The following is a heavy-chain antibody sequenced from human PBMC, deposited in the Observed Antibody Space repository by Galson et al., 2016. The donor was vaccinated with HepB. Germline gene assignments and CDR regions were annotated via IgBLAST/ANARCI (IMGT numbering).Heavy chain of an antibody. CDR2: IIPIFGTA. J-gene: IGHJ4*02. Sequence: SGGTFSSYAISWVRQAPGQGLEWMGGIIPIFGTANYAQKFQGRVTITADESTSTAYMELSSLRSEDTAVYYCARDLYCGGDCYLVYWGQGTLVTVSS. D-gene: IGHD2-21*02. V-gene: IGHV1-69*01. CDR3: ARDLYCGGDCYLVY. CDR1: GGTFSSYA.